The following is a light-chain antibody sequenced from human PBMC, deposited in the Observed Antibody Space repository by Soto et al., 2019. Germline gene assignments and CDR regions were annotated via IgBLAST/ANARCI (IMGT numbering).Light chain of an antibody. J-gene: IGKJ4*01. CDR2: GAS. Sequence: DIVLTQSPGTLSLSPGERATLSCRASQSVSSSHLAWYQQKPGQAPRLLIYGASSRATGIPDSVSGSGSGTDFTLTISRLQPEDFAVYYCQHYGSSLTCGGGTKVEIK. V-gene: IGKV3-20*01. CDR3: QHYGSSLT. CDR1: QSVSSSH.